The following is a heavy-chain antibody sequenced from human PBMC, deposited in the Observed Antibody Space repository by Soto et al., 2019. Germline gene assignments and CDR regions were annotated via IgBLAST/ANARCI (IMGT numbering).Heavy chain of an antibody. CDR1: GGSISSYY. Sequence: SETLSLTCTVSGGSISSYYWSWIRQPPGKGLEWIGYIYYSGSTNYNPSLKSRVTISVDTSKNQFSLKLSSVTAADTAVYYCARARSTMVRGVGWFDPWGQGTLVTVSS. D-gene: IGHD3-10*01. V-gene: IGHV4-59*01. CDR2: IYYSGST. J-gene: IGHJ5*02. CDR3: ARARSTMVRGVGWFDP.